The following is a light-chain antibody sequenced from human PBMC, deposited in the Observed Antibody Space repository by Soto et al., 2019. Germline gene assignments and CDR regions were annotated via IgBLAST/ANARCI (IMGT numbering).Light chain of an antibody. J-gene: IGLJ1*01. CDR3: KSYAGSNTYV. V-gene: IGLV2-8*01. CDR1: KSDIGVYDL. CDR2: EVV. Sequence: QSVLTQPPSASGSPGQSVTISCTGTKSDIGVYDLVSWYQHHPGKAPRLIIYEVVQRPSGVPDRFSGSKSGNTASLTVSGLQAADEADYFCKSYAGSNTYVFGSGTKLTV.